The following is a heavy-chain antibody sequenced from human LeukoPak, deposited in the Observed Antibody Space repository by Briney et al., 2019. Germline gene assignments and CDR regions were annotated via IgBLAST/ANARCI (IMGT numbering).Heavy chain of an antibody. D-gene: IGHD2/OR15-2a*01. Sequence: GGSLRLSCAASGFTFSDAWMSWVRQAPGKGLEWVANINQDESEKYYVDSVKGRFTISRDNAKNSLYLQMNSLRAEDTAVYYCARVRVSSYYGMDIWGQGTTVTVSS. CDR3: ARVRVSSYYGMDI. J-gene: IGHJ6*02. CDR2: INQDESEK. CDR1: GFTFSDAW. V-gene: IGHV3-7*05.